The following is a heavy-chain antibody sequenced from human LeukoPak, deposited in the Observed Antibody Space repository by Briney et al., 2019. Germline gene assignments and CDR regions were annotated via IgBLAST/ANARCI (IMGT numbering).Heavy chain of an antibody. Sequence: GGSLRLSCAASGLTFSSYWMSWVRQAPGKGLEWVANIKQDGSEKYYVDSVKGRFTISRDNAKNSLYLQMNSLRAEDTAVYYCACTPTSYYYYYGMDVWGKGTTVTVSS. J-gene: IGHJ6*04. D-gene: IGHD2/OR15-2a*01. V-gene: IGHV3-7*03. CDR1: GLTFSSYW. CDR3: ACTPTSYYYYYGMDV. CDR2: IKQDGSEK.